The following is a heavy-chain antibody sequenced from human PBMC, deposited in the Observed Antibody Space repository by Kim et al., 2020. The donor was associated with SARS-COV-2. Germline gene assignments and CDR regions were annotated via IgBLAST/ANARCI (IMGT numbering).Heavy chain of an antibody. CDR1: GGSFSGYY. CDR3: ARGSTGMVRGVIYY. Sequence: SETLSLTCAVYGGSFSGYYWSWIRQPPGKGLEWIGEINHSGSTNYNPSLKSRVTISVDTSKNQFSLKLSSVTAADTAVYYCARGSTGMVRGVIYYWGQGTLVTVSS. V-gene: IGHV4-34*01. CDR2: INHSGST. D-gene: IGHD3-10*01. J-gene: IGHJ4*02.